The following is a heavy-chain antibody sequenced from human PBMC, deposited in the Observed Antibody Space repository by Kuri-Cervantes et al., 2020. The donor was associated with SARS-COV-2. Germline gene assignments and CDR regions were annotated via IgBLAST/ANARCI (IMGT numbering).Heavy chain of an antibody. D-gene: IGHD5-24*01. CDR1: GFSFDDYA. J-gene: IGHJ6*02. V-gene: IGHV3-9*01. CDR2: ISWNGGSI. CDR3: AKDAGDGYSFGDYFHGMDV. Sequence: SLKISCAASGFSFDDYAMHWVRQVPGQGLEWVSRISWNGGSIGYAVSVKGRFTISRDNAKNSVYLQMNSLRAEDSALYFCAKDAGDGYSFGDYFHGMDVRGRGTTVTVSS.